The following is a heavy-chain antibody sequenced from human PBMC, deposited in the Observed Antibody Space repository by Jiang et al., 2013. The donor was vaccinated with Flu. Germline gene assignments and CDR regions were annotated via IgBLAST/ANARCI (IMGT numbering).Heavy chain of an antibody. CDR1: GGSISSSSYY. V-gene: IGHV4-39*01. Sequence: LLKPSETLSLTCTVSGGSISSSSYYWGWIRQPPGKGLEWIGSIYYSGSTYYNPSLKSRVTISVDTSKNQFSLKLSSVTAADTAVYYCARLYYDILTGYGPFDYWGQGTLVTVSS. J-gene: IGHJ4*02. CDR3: ARLYYDILTGYGPFDY. D-gene: IGHD3-9*01. CDR2: IYYSGST.